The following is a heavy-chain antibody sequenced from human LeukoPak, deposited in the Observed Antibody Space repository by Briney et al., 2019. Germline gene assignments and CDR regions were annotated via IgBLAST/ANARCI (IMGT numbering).Heavy chain of an antibody. V-gene: IGHV3-7*03. Sequence: PGGSLRLSCAASGFTFRNYWMSWVRQTPRKGLEWLANIKEDGSEKYYVNSVKGRFTISRDNAKNSLYLQMNSLRDEDTALYYCAKDITGGRSSPYFDSWGQGTLVTVSS. CDR1: GFTFRNYW. CDR2: IKEDGSEK. J-gene: IGHJ4*02. CDR3: AKDITGGRSSPYFDS. D-gene: IGHD1-14*01.